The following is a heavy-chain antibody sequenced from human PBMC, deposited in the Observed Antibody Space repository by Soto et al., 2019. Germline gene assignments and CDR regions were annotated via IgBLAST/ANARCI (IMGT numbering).Heavy chain of an antibody. V-gene: IGHV1-18*01. Sequence: QVHLVQSGAEVKKPGSSVMVSCKASGYTFTSYGITWVRQAPGQGLEWMGWISAHNGNPDYAQKLQGRVIVTRDTSTSTAYMELRSLRSDDTAVYYCARGRYGDYWGQGALVTVSS. CDR1: GYTFTSYG. D-gene: IGHD1-1*01. CDR2: ISAHNGNP. J-gene: IGHJ4*02. CDR3: ARGRYGDY.